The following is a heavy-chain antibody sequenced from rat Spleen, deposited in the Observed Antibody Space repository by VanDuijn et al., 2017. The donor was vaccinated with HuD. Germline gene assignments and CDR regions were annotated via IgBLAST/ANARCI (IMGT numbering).Heavy chain of an antibody. J-gene: IGHJ2*01. Sequence: EAQLVESDGGLVQPGRSMKLSCAALGFTFSDNAMSWVRQAPKKGLEWVASITNTGGSTYSPDSVKGRFTISRDNAKSTLYLQMDSLRSEDTATYYCATDPNWELDYWGQGVMVTVSS. CDR1: GFTFSDNA. CDR3: ATDPNWELDY. D-gene: IGHD5-1*01. V-gene: IGHV5-20*01. CDR2: ITNTGGST.